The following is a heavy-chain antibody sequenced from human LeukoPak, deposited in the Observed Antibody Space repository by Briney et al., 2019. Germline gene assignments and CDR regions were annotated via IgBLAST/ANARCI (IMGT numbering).Heavy chain of an antibody. CDR2: ISAYNGNT. CDR1: GYTFTSYG. D-gene: IGHD3-22*01. J-gene: IGHJ4*02. CDR3: ARDYTYYYDSSGYSLGY. V-gene: IGHV1-18*01. Sequence: ASVKVSCKASGYTFTSYGISWVRQAPGQGLEWMGWISAYNGNTNYAQRLQGRVTMTTDTSTSTAYMELRSLRSDDTAVYYCARDYTYYYDSSGYSLGYWGQGTLVTVSS.